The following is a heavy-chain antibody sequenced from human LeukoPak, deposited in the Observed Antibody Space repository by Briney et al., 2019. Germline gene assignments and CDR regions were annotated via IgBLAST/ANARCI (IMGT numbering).Heavy chain of an antibody. CDR2: IKQDGSEE. CDR1: GFTFSYYW. Sequence: GGSLRLSCAASGFTFSYYWMSWVRQAPGKGLEWVANIKQDGSEEMYVGSVKGRFTISRDNAKQSVYLEMNSLRAEDTAVYYCARACDMTVCSFDHWGQGTLVTVSS. CDR3: ARACDMTVCSFDH. D-gene: IGHD3-16*01. J-gene: IGHJ4*02. V-gene: IGHV3-7*01.